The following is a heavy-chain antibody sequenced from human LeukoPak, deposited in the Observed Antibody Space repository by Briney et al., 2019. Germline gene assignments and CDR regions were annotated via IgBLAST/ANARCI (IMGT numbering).Heavy chain of an antibody. Sequence: ASVKVSCKASGYTFTSYAMHWVRQAPGQRLEWMGWINAGNGNTKYSQKFQGRVTITRDTSASTAYMELSSLRSEDTAVYYCARDRCSGGSCYSLDYWGQGTLVTVSS. V-gene: IGHV1-3*01. CDR2: INAGNGNT. CDR3: ARDRCSGGSCYSLDY. D-gene: IGHD2-15*01. J-gene: IGHJ4*02. CDR1: GYTFTSYA.